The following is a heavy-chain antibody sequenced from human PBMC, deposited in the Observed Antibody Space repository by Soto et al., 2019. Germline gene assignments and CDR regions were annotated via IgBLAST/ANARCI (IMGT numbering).Heavy chain of an antibody. D-gene: IGHD2-2*01. Sequence: SETLSLTCAVYGGSFSGYYWSWIRQPPGKGLEWIGEINHSGSTNYNPSLKSRVTISVDTSKNQFSLKLSSVTAADTAVYYCARGLKEDIVVVPAAPYYYYYIDVWGKGTTVTVSS. CDR3: ARGLKEDIVVVPAAPYYYYYIDV. CDR2: INHSGST. V-gene: IGHV4-34*01. J-gene: IGHJ6*03. CDR1: GGSFSGYY.